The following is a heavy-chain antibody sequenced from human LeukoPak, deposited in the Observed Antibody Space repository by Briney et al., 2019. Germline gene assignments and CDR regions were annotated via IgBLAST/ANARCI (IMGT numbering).Heavy chain of an antibody. CDR3: ARGSWLP. CDR1: GSTFTSYD. V-gene: IGHV1-8*01. Sequence: ASVKLSFKSTGSTFTSYDINWVRQATGQGLEWMGWMNPNSGNTGYAQKFQGRVTMTRNTSISTAYMELSSLRSEDTAVYYCARGSWLPWGQGTLVTVFS. J-gene: IGHJ5*02. CDR2: MNPNSGNT. D-gene: IGHD5-12*01.